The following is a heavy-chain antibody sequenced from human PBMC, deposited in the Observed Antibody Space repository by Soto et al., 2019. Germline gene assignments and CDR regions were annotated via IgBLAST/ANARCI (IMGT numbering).Heavy chain of an antibody. CDR3: ARSIAAAGLNWFDP. Sequence: PSETLSLTCTVSNGSVSSGTYSWSWVRQPPGKGLEWIGYIYYSGTTYYTPSLKSRLTMSMDRANDHFSLNLTSVTAADTAVYYCARSIAAAGLNWFDPWGQGTLVTVSS. J-gene: IGHJ5*02. V-gene: IGHV4-61*01. CDR1: NGSVSSGTYS. D-gene: IGHD6-13*01. CDR2: IYYSGTT.